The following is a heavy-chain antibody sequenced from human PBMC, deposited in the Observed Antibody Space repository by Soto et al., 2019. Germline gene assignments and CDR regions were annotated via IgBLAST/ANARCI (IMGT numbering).Heavy chain of an antibody. CDR2: INHSGST. D-gene: IGHD3-3*01. CDR1: GGSLSGYY. Sequence: SETLSLTCAAYGGSLSGYYWSWIRQPPGKGLEWIGEINHSGSTNYNPSLKSRVTISVDTSKNQFSLKLSSVTAADTAVYYCARVPRQLTTNYDFWSSSRRGWFDPWGQRTLVTVSS. J-gene: IGHJ5*02. V-gene: IGHV4-34*01. CDR3: ARVPRQLTTNYDFWSSSRRGWFDP.